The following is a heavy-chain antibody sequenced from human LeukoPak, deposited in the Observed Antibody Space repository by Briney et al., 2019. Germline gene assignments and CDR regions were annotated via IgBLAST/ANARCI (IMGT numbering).Heavy chain of an antibody. CDR2: IYHSGST. D-gene: IGHD3-22*01. Sequence: SETLSLTCTVSGYSISSGYYWGWIRPPPGKGLEWIGSIYHSGSTYYNPSLKSRVTISVDTSKNQFSLELSSVTAADTAVYYCARDAGEIVVVIIWGQGTLVTVSS. CDR3: ARDAGEIVVVII. V-gene: IGHV4-38-2*02. CDR1: GYSISSGYY. J-gene: IGHJ4*02.